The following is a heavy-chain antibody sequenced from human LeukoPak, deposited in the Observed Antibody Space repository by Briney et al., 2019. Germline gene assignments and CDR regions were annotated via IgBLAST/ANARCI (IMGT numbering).Heavy chain of an antibody. CDR3: ARSGRKAPPKYYYYGMDA. V-gene: IGHV4-34*01. CDR1: GGSFSGYY. CDR2: INHSGST. D-gene: IGHD1-26*01. J-gene: IGHJ6*02. Sequence: PSETLSLTCAVYGGSFSGYYWSWIRQPPGKGLEWIGEINHSGSTNYNPSLKSRVTISVDTSKNQFSLKLSSVTAADTAVYYCARSGRKAPPKYYYYGMDAWGQGTTVTVSS.